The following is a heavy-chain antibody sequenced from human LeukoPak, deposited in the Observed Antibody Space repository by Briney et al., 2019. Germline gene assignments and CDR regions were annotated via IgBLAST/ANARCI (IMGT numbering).Heavy chain of an antibody. CDR3: ARDPDYDSSGYTKPDTGGIDY. CDR2: IWYDGSNK. V-gene: IGHV3-33*01. J-gene: IGHJ4*02. Sequence: GRSLRLSCAASGFTFSSYGMHWFGEAPGKVLEWVAVIWYDGSNKYYADSVKGRFTISRDNSKNTLYLQMNSLRAEDTAVYYCARDPDYDSSGYTKPDTGGIDYWGQGTLVTLSS. CDR1: GFTFSSYG. D-gene: IGHD3-22*01.